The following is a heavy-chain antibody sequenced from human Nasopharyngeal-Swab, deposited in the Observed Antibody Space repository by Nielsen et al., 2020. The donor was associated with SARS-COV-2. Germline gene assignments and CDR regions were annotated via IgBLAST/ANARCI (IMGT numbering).Heavy chain of an antibody. D-gene: IGHD3-10*01. J-gene: IGHJ4*02. Sequence: GGSLRLSCAASGFTFSSYSMNWVRQAPGKVLEWVSSISSSSSYIYYADLVKGRFTISRDNAKNSLYLQMNSLRAEDTAVYYCARGDRSGSYYPDYWGQGTLVTVSS. CDR1: GFTFSSYS. CDR2: ISSSSSYI. CDR3: ARGDRSGSYYPDY. V-gene: IGHV3-21*01.